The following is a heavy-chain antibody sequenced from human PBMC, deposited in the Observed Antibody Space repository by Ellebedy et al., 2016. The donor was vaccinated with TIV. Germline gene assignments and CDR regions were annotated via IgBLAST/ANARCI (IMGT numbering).Heavy chain of an antibody. D-gene: IGHD4-17*01. CDR2: IGWTTDNI. CDR1: GFTFRNYA. J-gene: IGHJ4*01. V-gene: IGHV3-9*01. CDR3: VKEGGNGDHPTTFDC. Sequence: SLKISCAASGFTFRNYAMHWVRQTPGGVLEWVSGIGWTTDNIGYADSVKGRFAISRDNSKNTLYLQMNSLRAEDTALYYCVKEGGNGDHPTTFDCWGHGTLVTVSS.